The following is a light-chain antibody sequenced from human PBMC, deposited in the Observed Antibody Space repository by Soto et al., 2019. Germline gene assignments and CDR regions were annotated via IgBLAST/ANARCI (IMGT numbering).Light chain of an antibody. V-gene: IGKV1-5*01. Sequence: EIQMTQSPSTLSASVGDRVTITCRASQTLRTWLAWYQQKPGKAPKLLIYDVSILQSGVPSRFSGSGSGTEFTLTISSLQTDDFATYYCQQYNGYPLTFGGGTKVDIK. CDR1: QTLRTW. J-gene: IGKJ4*01. CDR3: QQYNGYPLT. CDR2: DVS.